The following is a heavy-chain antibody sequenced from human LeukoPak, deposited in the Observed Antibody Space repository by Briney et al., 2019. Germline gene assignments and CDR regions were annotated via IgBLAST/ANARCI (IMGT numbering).Heavy chain of an antibody. CDR3: ATHSSGWYN. Sequence: VESVNMSGKGFRYYFISYWMGWMGQLPGNCLEWMEIIYPGDYDTSYSASFQGQVTISADKSISTAYLQWSSLKASDTAMYYCATHSSGWYNWGQGTLVTVSS. D-gene: IGHD6-19*01. CDR1: RYYFISYW. J-gene: IGHJ4*02. V-gene: IGHV5-51*01. CDR2: IYPGDYDT.